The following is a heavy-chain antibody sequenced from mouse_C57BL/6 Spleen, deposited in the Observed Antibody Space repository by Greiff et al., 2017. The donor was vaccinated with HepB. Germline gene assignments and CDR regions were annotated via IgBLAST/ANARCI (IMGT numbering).Heavy chain of an antibody. Sequence: EVQLQQSGTVLARPGASVKMSCKTSGYTFTSYWMHWVKQRPGQGLEWIGAIYPGNSDTSYNQKFKGKAKLTAVTSASTAYMELSSLTNEDSAVYYCTRKVDCYYVVFDYWGQGTTLTVSS. V-gene: IGHV1-5*01. J-gene: IGHJ2*01. D-gene: IGHD2-3*01. CDR1: GYTFTSYW. CDR2: IYPGNSDT. CDR3: TRKVDCYYVVFDY.